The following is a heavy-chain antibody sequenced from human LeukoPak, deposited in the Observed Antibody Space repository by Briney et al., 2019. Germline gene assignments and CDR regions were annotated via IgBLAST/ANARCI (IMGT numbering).Heavy chain of an antibody. Sequence: GGTLRLSCAASGFTFSSYGMHWVRQAPGKGLEWVAVISYDGSNKYYADSVKGRFTISRDNSKNTLYLQMKSLRAEDTAVYYCAKGGGYEAQYYYYYLDVWGKGTTVTISS. V-gene: IGHV3-30*18. J-gene: IGHJ6*03. CDR2: ISYDGSNK. CDR1: GFTFSSYG. CDR3: AKGGGYEAQYYYYYLDV. D-gene: IGHD5-12*01.